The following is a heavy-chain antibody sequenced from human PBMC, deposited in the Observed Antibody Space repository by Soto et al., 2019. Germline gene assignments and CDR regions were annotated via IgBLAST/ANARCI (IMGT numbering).Heavy chain of an antibody. CDR2: KRKDGSQR. J-gene: IGHJ3*02. CDR3: ARDVSPGSSGLYFDAFDI. Sequence: EVQLVESGGGLVQPGGSLTLSCAASEFAFSSNGMTWVRQAPGKGLEWVANKRKDGSQRSYLDSVRGRFTISRDNSKNSLYLQMNSLRAEDTALYFCARDVSPGSSGLYFDAFDIWGQGTMVTVSS. D-gene: IGHD6-25*01. CDR1: EFAFSSNG. V-gene: IGHV3-7*05.